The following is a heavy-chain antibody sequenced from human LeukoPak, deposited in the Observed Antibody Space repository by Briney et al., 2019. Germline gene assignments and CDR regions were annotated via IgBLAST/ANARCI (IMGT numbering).Heavy chain of an antibody. CDR2: IVGSGAST. Sequence: GGSLRLSCAASGFTFSSYAMSWVRQAPGKGLEWVSAIVGSGASTYYADSVKGRFTISRDHSKNTLHLQMNSLRAEDTAIYHCAKVRVVGDYNWFFDLWGRGTLVSVSS. J-gene: IGHJ2*01. D-gene: IGHD4-17*01. V-gene: IGHV3-23*01. CDR1: GFTFSSYA. CDR3: AKVRVVGDYNWFFDL.